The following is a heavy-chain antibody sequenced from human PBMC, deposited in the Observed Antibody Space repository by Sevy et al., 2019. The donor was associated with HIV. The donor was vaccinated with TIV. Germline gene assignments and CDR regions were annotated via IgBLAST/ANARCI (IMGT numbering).Heavy chain of an antibody. J-gene: IGHJ4*02. Sequence: GGSLRLSCAASGFTFSANWMNWVPQAPGKGLEWVANIKGDGSDKHYVDSVEGRFTISRDNAKNLLYLQMNSLRVEDTAVYYCAHETFGRFESWGQGTLVTVSS. V-gene: IGHV3-7*01. CDR1: GFTFSANW. CDR3: AHETFGRFES. D-gene: IGHD3-16*01. CDR2: IKGDGSDK.